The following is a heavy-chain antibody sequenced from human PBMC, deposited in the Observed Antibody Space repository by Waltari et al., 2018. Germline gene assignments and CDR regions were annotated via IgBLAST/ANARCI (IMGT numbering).Heavy chain of an antibody. J-gene: IGHJ3*02. CDR1: GGTFRSYA. Sequence: QVQLVQSGPEVKKPGSSVKVSCKASGGTFRSYAISWVRQAPGQGLEWMGRIIPIFGTANYAQKSQGRVTITADKSTSTAYMELSSLRSEDTAVYYCARVITLGLQLERRPFDIWGQGTMVTVSS. D-gene: IGHD1-1*01. CDR2: IIPIFGTA. V-gene: IGHV1-69*08. CDR3: ARVITLGLQLERRPFDI.